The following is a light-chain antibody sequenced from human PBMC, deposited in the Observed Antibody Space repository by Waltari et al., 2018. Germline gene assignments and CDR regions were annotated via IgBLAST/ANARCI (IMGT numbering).Light chain of an antibody. CDR3: ISYSSSATGHVI. Sequence: SALTQPASVSGSPGQSLTISRTGTRSDVGGYTCVSWFQQYPGKAPKLILYDVSHRPSGVSIRFSGSKSGDTASLTISGLQADDEADYHCISYSSSATGHVIIGGGTKLTVL. J-gene: IGLJ2*01. CDR1: RSDVGGYTC. CDR2: DVS. V-gene: IGLV2-14*03.